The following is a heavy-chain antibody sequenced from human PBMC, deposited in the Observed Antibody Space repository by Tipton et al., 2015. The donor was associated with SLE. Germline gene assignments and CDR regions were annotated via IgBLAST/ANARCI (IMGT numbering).Heavy chain of an antibody. CDR1: GDSISSSSYY. J-gene: IGHJ4*02. CDR2: FYYSGNT. Sequence: TLSLTCTVSGDSISSSSYYWGWIRQPPGKGLEWIGTFYYSGNTYFNPSLKSRVTISVDTSKNRFSLRLSSVTAADTAVYYCARDYYDSRGYSRFDYWGQGALVTVSS. D-gene: IGHD3-22*01. CDR3: ARDYYDSRGYSRFDY. V-gene: IGHV4-39*07.